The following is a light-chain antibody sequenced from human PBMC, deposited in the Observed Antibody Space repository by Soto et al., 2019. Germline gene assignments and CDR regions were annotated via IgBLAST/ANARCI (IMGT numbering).Light chain of an antibody. CDR2: GNN. Sequence: QSVLTQPPSVSGAPGQRVTISCAGSSSNIGAGYDVHWYQHLPGRAPKLINYGNNNRPSGVPDRFSASKSGTSASLAVTGLQAEDEADYYCQSFDRTLIGSVFGTGTKVTVL. V-gene: IGLV1-40*01. J-gene: IGLJ1*01. CDR3: QSFDRTLIGSV. CDR1: SSNIGAGYD.